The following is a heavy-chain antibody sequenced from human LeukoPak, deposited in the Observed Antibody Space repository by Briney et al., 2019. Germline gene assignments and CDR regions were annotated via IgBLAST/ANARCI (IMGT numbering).Heavy chain of an antibody. CDR2: INHSGRT. D-gene: IGHD6-19*01. V-gene: IGHV4-34*01. J-gene: IGHJ6*03. Sequence: PSETLSLTCAVYGGSFSGYYWSWIRQTPAKGLEWIGEINHSGRTNYNPSLKSRVTISIDTSKSQFSLKLGSVTAADTAIYYCARNLRAVAIVDYYYSMDVWGKGTTVTVSS. CDR1: GGSFSGYY. CDR3: ARNLRAVAIVDYYYSMDV.